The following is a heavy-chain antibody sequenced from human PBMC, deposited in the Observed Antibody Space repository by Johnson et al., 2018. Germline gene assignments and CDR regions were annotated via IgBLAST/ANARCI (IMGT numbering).Heavy chain of an antibody. J-gene: IGHJ1*01. CDR3: AREVSAVGIAPAEYFQH. CDR1: GGTFRSYV. CDR2: IIPMFGTT. V-gene: IGHV1-69*01. D-gene: IGHD6-13*01. Sequence: VQLVESGAEVKKPGSSXKVSCKASGGTFRSYVISWVRQAPGQGLAWMGGIIPMFGTTNYAQKFQGRVTIIADESTSTAYMELSSLGSEDTAVYYCAREVSAVGIAPAEYFQHWGQGTLVTVSS.